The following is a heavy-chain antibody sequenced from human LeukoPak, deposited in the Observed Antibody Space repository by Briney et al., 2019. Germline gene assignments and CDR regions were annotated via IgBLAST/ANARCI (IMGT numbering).Heavy chain of an antibody. Sequence: PSETLSLTCTVSGGSISSSSYYWGWIRQPPGKGLEWIGSIYYSGSTNYNPSLKSRVTISVDTSKNQFSLKLSSVTAADTAVYYCARGALGGSSFDYWGQGTLVTVSS. V-gene: IGHV4-39*07. CDR2: IYYSGST. D-gene: IGHD7-27*01. CDR1: GGSISSSSYY. J-gene: IGHJ4*02. CDR3: ARGALGGSSFDY.